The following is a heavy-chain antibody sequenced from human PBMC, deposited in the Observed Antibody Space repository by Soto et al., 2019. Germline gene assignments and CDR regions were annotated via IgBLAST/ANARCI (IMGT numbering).Heavy chain of an antibody. D-gene: IGHD3-9*01. CDR1: VFTPTTTP. V-gene: IGHV3-23*01. CDR3: ATSFRYFDN. Sequence: GPLRLSGAGSVFTPTTTPLSWVRQPPGKGLEWVTTISGTASRTYYVDSVKGRFFISRDNSKNTVTLQMNNPTVDDTAVYYCATSFRYFDNWGQGTRVTVSS. J-gene: IGHJ4*02. CDR2: ISGTASRT.